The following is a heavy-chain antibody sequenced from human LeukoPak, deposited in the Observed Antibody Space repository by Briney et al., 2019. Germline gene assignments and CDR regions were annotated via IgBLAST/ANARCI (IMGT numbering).Heavy chain of an antibody. V-gene: IGHV3-23*01. CDR3: AKYLPNQLLKD. CDR1: GFXFITYA. CDR2: ISGSGGST. Sequence: GGSLRLSCAASGFXFITYAISWVRQAPGKGLEWVSVISGSGGSTYYADFVKGRFTISRDNSKNTLYLQMNSLRAEDTAVYYCAKYLPNQLLKDWGQGTLVTVSS. J-gene: IGHJ4*02. D-gene: IGHD2-2*01.